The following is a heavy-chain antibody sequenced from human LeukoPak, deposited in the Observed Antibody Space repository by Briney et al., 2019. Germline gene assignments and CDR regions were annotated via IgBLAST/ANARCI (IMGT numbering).Heavy chain of an antibody. V-gene: IGHV4-34*01. CDR2: INHSGST. D-gene: IGHD1-26*01. CDR3: ARVRPTGDSGSYSGHFDY. CDR1: GGSFSGYY. J-gene: IGHJ4*02. Sequence: PSETLSLTCAVYGGSFSGYYWSWIRQPPGKGLEWIGEINHSGSTNYNPSLKSRVTISVDTSKNQFSLKLSSVTAADTAVYYCARVRPTGDSGSYSGHFDYWGQGTLVTVSS.